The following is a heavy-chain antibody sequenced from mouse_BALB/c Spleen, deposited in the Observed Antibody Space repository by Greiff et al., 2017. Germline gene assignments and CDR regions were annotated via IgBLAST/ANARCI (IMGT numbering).Heavy chain of an antibody. CDR2: INPGSGGT. D-gene: IGHD1-2*01. CDR1: GYAFTNYL. Sequence: VQLQQSGAELVRPGTSVKVSCKASGYAFTNYLIEWVKQRPGQGLEWIGVINPGSGGTNYNEKFKGKATLTADKSSSTAYMQLSSLTSDDSAVYFCAKDYGYLYAMDYWGQGTSVTVSS. CDR3: AKDYGYLYAMDY. V-gene: IGHV1-54*03. J-gene: IGHJ4*01.